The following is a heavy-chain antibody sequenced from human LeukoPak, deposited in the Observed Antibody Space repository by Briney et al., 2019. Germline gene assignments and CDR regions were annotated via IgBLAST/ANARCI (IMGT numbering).Heavy chain of an antibody. J-gene: IGHJ4*02. D-gene: IGHD3-10*01. CDR2: ISAYNGNT. V-gene: IGHV1-18*01. CDR1: GYTFTSYG. CDR3: ARDMVRGVTVLNY. Sequence: ASGKVSCKASGYTFTSYGISWVREAPGQGLEWMGWISAYNGNTNYAQKLQGRVTMTTDTSTSTAYMELRSLRSDDTAVYYCARDMVRGVTVLNYWGQGPLVRVSS.